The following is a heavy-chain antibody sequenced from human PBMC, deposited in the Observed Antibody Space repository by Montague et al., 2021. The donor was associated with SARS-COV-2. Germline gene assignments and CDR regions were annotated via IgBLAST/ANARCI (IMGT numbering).Heavy chain of an antibody. V-gene: IGHV4-31*03. CDR1: GGSISSGGYN. CDR3: ARAPATIFGVVKQIDY. J-gene: IGHJ4*02. CDR2: IYYSGST. D-gene: IGHD3-3*01. Sequence: TLSLTCTVSGGSISSGGYNWSWIRQHPGKGLEWIGYIYYSGSTHYXPSLKSRVTISVGTSKNQFSLKLSSVTAADTAVYYCARAPATIFGVVKQIDYWGQGTLVTVSS.